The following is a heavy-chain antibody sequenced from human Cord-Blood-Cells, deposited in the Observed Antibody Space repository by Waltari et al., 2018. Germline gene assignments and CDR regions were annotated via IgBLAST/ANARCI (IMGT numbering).Heavy chain of an antibody. Sequence: QVQLVQSGAEVKKPGASVKVSCKASGYTFTGYYMHWVQQAPVQGLEWRGWINPNSGGTNYAQKFQGRVIRTRETSISTAYMELSRLRSDDTAVYYCAGYDAFDIWGQGTMVTVSS. J-gene: IGHJ3*02. CDR3: AGYDAFDI. CDR1: GYTFTGYY. V-gene: IGHV1-2*02. CDR2: INPNSGGT.